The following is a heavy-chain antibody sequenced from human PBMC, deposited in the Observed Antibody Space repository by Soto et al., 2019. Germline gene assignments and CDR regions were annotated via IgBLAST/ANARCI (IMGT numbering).Heavy chain of an antibody. V-gene: IGHV3-53*01. D-gene: IGHD6-6*01. CDR2: IYSGGST. J-gene: IGHJ6*02. CDR3: STSSRNEYHFAMDA. CDR1: GLSVSSSD. Sequence: GSLRLSCSASGLSVSSSDMSWVRQASGKGLEWVSVIYSGGSTHDADSVKGRFTISRDNSKNTVHLQMNSLRVDDTAVYFCSTSSRNEYHFAMDAWGQGTTVTVSS.